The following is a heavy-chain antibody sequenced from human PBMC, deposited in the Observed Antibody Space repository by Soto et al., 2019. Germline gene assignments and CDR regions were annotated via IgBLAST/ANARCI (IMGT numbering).Heavy chain of an antibody. CDR3: AKDLYYYGSGSYGVDY. CDR1: GFTFSSYG. J-gene: IGHJ4*02. CDR2: ISYDGSNK. V-gene: IGHV3-30*18. D-gene: IGHD3-10*01. Sequence: GGSLRLSCAASGFTFSSYGMHWVRQAPGKGLEWVAVISYDGSNKYYADSVKGRFTISRDNSKNTLYLQMNSLIAEDTAVYYCAKDLYYYGSGSYGVDYWGQGTLVTVSS.